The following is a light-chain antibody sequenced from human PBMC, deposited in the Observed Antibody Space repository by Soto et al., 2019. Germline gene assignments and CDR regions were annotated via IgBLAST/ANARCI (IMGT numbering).Light chain of an antibody. CDR3: QQYNSYSLT. CDR1: QSISSW. V-gene: IGKV1-5*01. J-gene: IGKJ4*01. CDR2: DAS. Sequence: DIPMTQSPSTLSASVGDRVTITCRASQSISSWLAWYQQKPGKAPKLLIYDASTLESGVPSRFSGARSGTEFTLTISRLQPDDFATYYCQQYNSYSLTFGGGTQVEIK.